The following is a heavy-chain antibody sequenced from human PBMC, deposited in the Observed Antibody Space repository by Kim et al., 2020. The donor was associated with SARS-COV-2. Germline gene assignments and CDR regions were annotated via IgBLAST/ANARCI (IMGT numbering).Heavy chain of an antibody. Sequence: GGSLRLSCAASGFTFSAYAMSWVRQAPGKGPEWVSIIRGGGDSTYYAGSVKGQFTISRDNSKNTLYLQMNSLRAEDTAIYYCVKHSGDSATSGYFQYWGPGTLVTVSS. CDR2: IRGGGDST. D-gene: IGHD3-22*01. V-gene: IGHV3-23*01. CDR3: VKHSGDSATSGYFQY. J-gene: IGHJ1*01. CDR1: GFTFSAYA.